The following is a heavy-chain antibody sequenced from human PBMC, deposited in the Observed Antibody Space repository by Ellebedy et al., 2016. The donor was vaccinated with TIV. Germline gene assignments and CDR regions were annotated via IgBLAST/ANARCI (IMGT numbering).Heavy chain of an antibody. V-gene: IGHV3-48*04. CDR1: GFTFSSYS. Sequence: GGSLRLSXAASGFTFSSYSMSWVRQAPGKGLEWVSYISSSGSTIYYADSVKGRFTISRDNAKNSLYLQMNSLRAEDTAVYYCARCELGYYYYYGMDVWGQGTTVTVSS. CDR3: ARCELGYYYYYGMDV. D-gene: IGHD1-26*01. J-gene: IGHJ6*02. CDR2: ISSSGSTI.